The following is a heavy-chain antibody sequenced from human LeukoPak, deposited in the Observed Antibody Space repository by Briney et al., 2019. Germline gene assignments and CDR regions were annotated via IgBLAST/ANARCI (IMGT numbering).Heavy chain of an antibody. CDR1: GFTFSSYA. CDR3: AKTVAPSRSYYFDY. J-gene: IGHJ4*02. CDR2: ISGSGGGT. Sequence: GGSLRLSCAASGFTFSSYAMSWVRQAPGKGLEWVSAISGSGGGTYYADSVKGRFTISRDNSKNTLYLQMNSLRAEDTAVYYCAKTVAPSRSYYFDYWGQGTLVTVSS. V-gene: IGHV3-23*01. D-gene: IGHD5-12*01.